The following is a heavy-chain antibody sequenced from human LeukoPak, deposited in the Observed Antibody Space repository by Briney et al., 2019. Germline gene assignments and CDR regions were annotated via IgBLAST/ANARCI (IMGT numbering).Heavy chain of an antibody. V-gene: IGHV1-46*01. CDR3: ARGPLIGGDNWFDP. D-gene: IGHD3-16*02. CDR2: INPSGTGT. Sequence: ASVKVSCKASGYTFSSHYMHWVRQAPGQGLEWMGIINPSGTGTSYAQTFQGRVTMTRDTSTSTAYMELSSLRSDDTAVYYCARGPLIGGDNWFDPWGQGTLVTVSS. J-gene: IGHJ5*02. CDR1: GYTFSSHY.